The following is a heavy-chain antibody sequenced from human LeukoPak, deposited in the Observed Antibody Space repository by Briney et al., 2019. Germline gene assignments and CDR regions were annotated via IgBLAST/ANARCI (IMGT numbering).Heavy chain of an antibody. CDR2: ISSSSSYI. CDR1: GFTFSSYS. V-gene: IGHV3-21*01. D-gene: IGHD5/OR15-5a*01. CDR3: ARDPPLVSGPVYYYYYMDV. Sequence: GGSLRLSCAASGFTFSSYSMNWVRQAPGKGLEWVSSISSSSSYIYYADSVKGRFTISRDNAKNSLYLQMNSLRAEDTAVYYCARDPPLVSGPVYYYYYMDVWGKGTTVAVSS. J-gene: IGHJ6*03.